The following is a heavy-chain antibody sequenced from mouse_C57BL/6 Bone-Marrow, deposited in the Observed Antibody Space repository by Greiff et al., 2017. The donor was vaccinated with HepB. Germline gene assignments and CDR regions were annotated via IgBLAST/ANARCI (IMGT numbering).Heavy chain of an antibody. J-gene: IGHJ4*01. D-gene: IGHD1-1*01. CDR2: IHPNSGST. CDR3: ASTTVLYYYAMDY. Sequence: QVQLQQPGAELVKPGASVKLSCKASGYTFTSYWMHWVKQRPGQGLEWIGMIHPNSGSTNYNEKFKSKATLTVDKSSSTAYMQLSSLTSEDSAVYYCASTTVLYYYAMDYWGQRTSLTVSS. V-gene: IGHV1-64*01. CDR1: GYTFTSYW.